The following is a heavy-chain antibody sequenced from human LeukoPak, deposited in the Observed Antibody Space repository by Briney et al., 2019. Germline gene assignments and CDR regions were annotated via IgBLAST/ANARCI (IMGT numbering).Heavy chain of an antibody. D-gene: IGHD3-10*01. CDR3: ARALWFGELLTGYPANNWFDP. CDR2: IYYSGST. CDR1: GGSISSSSYY. J-gene: IGHJ5*02. V-gene: IGHV4-39*07. Sequence: SETLSLTCTVSGGSISSSSYYWGWIRQPPGKGLEWIGSIYYSGSTYYNPSLKSRVTISVDTSKNQFSLKLSSVTAADTAVYYCARALWFGELLTGYPANNWFDPWGQGTLVTVSS.